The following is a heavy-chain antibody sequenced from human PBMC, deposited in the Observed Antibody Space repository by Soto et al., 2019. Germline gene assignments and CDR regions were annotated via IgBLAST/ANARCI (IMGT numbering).Heavy chain of an antibody. CDR1: GFTFSSYA. D-gene: IGHD2-15*01. V-gene: IGHV3-23*01. CDR3: AKRPRLGYCSGGSCYSGVDY. Sequence: GGSLRLSCAASGFTFSSYAMSWVRQAPGKGLEWVSAISGSGGSTYYADSVKGRFTISRDNSKNTLYLQMNSLRAEDTAVYYCAKRPRLGYCSGGSCYSGVDYWGQGTLVTVS. CDR2: ISGSGGST. J-gene: IGHJ4*02.